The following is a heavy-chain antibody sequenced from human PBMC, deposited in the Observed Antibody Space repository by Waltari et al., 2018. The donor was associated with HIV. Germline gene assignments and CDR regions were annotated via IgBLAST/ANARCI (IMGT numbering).Heavy chain of an antibody. CDR3: ARHVGHLVYFDY. CDR1: GGSITTSSYH. CDR2: IYYSGST. V-gene: IGHV4-39*01. D-gene: IGHD1-26*01. J-gene: IGHJ4*02. Sequence: QLQLQESGPGLVQPSETLSLTCTVSGGSITTSSYHWGWIRQSPGMGLEWLGSIYYSGSTYYNPSLKSRVTISVDTSKNQFSLKLSSVTAADTAVYYCARHVGHLVYFDYWGQGTLVTVSS.